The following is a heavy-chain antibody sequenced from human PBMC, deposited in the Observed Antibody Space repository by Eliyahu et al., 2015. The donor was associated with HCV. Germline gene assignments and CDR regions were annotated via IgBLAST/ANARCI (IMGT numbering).Heavy chain of an antibody. V-gene: IGHV3-21*01. J-gene: IGHJ4*02. CDR1: GFXFXXFX. D-gene: IGHD5-18*01. Sequence: EVQLVESGGGLVKPGGSLRLSGAALGFXFXXFXMNWVRQAPGKGLEWVSSISSSSSYIYYADSVKGRFTISRDNAKNSLYLQMNSLRAEDTAVYYCARDGGGVDTAMVRYFDYWGQGTLVTVSS. CDR3: ARDGGGVDTAMVRYFDY. CDR2: ISSSSSYI.